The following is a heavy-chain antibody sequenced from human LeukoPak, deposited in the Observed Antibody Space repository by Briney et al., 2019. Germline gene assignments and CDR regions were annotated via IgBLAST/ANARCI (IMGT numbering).Heavy chain of an antibody. CDR2: ISGSGGGT. V-gene: IGHV3-23*01. CDR3: VQEGPRGLAFDI. CDR1: GVTFSSYV. Sequence: GGSLRLSCEASGVTFSSYVMSWVRQAPGKGPERVSGISGSGGGTYYADSVKGRFAISRDNSKNTLYLQVNSLRAEDTAVYYCVQEGPRGLAFDIWGQGTKVTVSS. J-gene: IGHJ3*02.